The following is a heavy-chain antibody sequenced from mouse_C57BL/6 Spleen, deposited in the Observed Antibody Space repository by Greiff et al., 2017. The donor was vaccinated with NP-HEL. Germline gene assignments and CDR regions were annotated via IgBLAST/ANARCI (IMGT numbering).Heavy chain of an antibody. CDR1: GYTFTSYW. Sequence: VQLQQSGAELVKPGASVKVSCKASGYTFTSYWMHWVKQRPGQGLEWIGRIHPSDSDTNYNQKFKGKATLTVDKSSSTAYMQLSSLTSEDSAVYYCALIYYDYVGFAYWGQGTLVTVSA. D-gene: IGHD2-4*01. J-gene: IGHJ3*01. CDR2: IHPSDSDT. V-gene: IGHV1-74*01. CDR3: ALIYYDYVGFAY.